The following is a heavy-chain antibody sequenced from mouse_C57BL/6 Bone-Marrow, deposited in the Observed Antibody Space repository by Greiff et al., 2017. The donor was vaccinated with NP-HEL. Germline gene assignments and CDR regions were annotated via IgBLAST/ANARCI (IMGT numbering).Heavy chain of an antibody. CDR1: GYTFTSYW. J-gene: IGHJ4*01. Sequence: QVQLQQPGAELVKPGASVKMSCKASGYTFTSYWITWVKQRPGQGLEWIGDIYPGSGSTNYNEKFKSKATLTVDTSSSTAYMQLSSLASEDSAVYYCARGDSHYVGYAMDYWGQGTSVTVSS. CDR3: ARGDSHYVGYAMDY. CDR2: IYPGSGST. V-gene: IGHV1-55*01. D-gene: IGHD2-5*01.